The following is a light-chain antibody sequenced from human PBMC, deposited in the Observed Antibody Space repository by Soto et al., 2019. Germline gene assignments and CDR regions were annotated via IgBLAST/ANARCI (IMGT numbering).Light chain of an antibody. CDR1: QSLSYY. Sequence: EILLTQSPATLSLSPGESASLSFRASQSLSYYLAWYQQKPGQAPRLLIYDASHRATGIPVRFSGSGSGTDFTLTISSLEPEDFAVYYCQQRTYSITFGQGTRLEI. CDR2: DAS. V-gene: IGKV3-11*01. CDR3: QQRTYSIT. J-gene: IGKJ5*01.